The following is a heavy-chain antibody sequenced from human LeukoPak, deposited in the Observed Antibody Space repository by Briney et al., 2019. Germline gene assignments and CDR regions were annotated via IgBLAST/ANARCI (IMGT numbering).Heavy chain of an antibody. J-gene: IGHJ4*02. CDR3: ARDGSGWYGSDY. Sequence: SETLSLTCAVYGGSFSGYYWSWVRQPPGKGLEWIGEINHSGSTNYNPSLKSRVTIAVDTSKNQFSLKLSSVTAADTAVYYCARDGSGWYGSDYWGQGTLATVPS. V-gene: IGHV4-34*01. CDR2: INHSGST. D-gene: IGHD6-19*01. CDR1: GGSFSGYY.